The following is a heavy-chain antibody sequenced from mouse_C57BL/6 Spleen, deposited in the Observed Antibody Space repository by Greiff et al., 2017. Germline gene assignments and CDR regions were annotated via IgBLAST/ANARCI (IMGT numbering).Heavy chain of an antibody. CDR1: GFTFTDYY. CDR2: IRNKANGYTT. J-gene: IGHJ4*01. Sequence: EVKLVESGGGLVQPGGSLSLSCAASGFTFTDYYMSWVRQPPGKALEWLGFIRNKANGYTTESSASVKGRFTISRDNSQSILYLQMNALRAEDSATYYCARYPNYLGSMDYWGQGTSVTVSS. CDR3: ARYPNYLGSMDY. V-gene: IGHV7-3*01. D-gene: IGHD2-1*01.